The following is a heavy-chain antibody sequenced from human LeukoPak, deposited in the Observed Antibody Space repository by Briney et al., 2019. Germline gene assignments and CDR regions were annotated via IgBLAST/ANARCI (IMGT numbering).Heavy chain of an antibody. CDR2: IKQDGSEK. CDR3: ARAKQWLVDY. D-gene: IGHD6-19*01. Sequence: PGGSLRLSCAASGFTFSSYEMNWVRQAPGKGLEWVANIKQDGSEKYFVDSVKGRFTISRDNAKNSLYLQMNSLRAEDTAVYYCARAKQWLVDYWGQGTLVTVSS. J-gene: IGHJ4*02. V-gene: IGHV3-7*01. CDR1: GFTFSSYE.